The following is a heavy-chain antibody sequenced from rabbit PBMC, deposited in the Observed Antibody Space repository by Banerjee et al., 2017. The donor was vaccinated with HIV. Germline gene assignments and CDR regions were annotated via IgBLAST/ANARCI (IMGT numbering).Heavy chain of an antibody. CDR2: INTSSGNT. V-gene: IGHV1S45*01. CDR1: GFTISTTYW. CDR3: ARGVYIGGSIPTYFNF. D-gene: IGHD4-2*01. J-gene: IGHJ4*01. Sequence: QEQLEESGGDLVKPEGSLTLTCTASGFTISTTYWICWVRQAPGKGLEWIACINTSSGNTVYAAWAKGRFTISKTSSTTVTLQMTSLTAADTATYFCARGVYIGGSIPTYFNFWGPGTLVTVS.